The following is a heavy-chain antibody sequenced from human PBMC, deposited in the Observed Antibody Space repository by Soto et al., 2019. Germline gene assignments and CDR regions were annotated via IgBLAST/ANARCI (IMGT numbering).Heavy chain of an antibody. CDR1: GGTFSSYA. CDR2: IIPIFGTA. D-gene: IGHD3-3*01. J-gene: IGHJ6*02. V-gene: IGHV1-69*13. CDR3: ARGRHDFWGGYYGMDV. Sequence: SVKVSCKASGGTFSSYAISWVRQAPGQGLEWMGGIIPIFGTANYAQKFQGRVTITADESTSTAYMELSSLRSEDTAVYYCARGRHDFWGGYYGMDVWGQGTTVTVSS.